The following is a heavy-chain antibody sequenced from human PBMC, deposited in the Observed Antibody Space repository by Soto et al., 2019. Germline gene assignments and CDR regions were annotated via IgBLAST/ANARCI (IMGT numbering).Heavy chain of an antibody. CDR1: GGTFSSYA. CDR2: IIPIFGTA. J-gene: IGHJ4*02. CDR3: ARSVLRLIDFDY. V-gene: IGHV1-69*06. Sequence: SVKVSCKASGGTFSSYAISWVRQAPGQGLEWMGGIIPIFGTANYAQKFQGRVTITADKSTSTAYMELRSLRSDDTAVYYCARSVLRLIDFDYWGQGTLVTVSS. D-gene: IGHD2-8*01.